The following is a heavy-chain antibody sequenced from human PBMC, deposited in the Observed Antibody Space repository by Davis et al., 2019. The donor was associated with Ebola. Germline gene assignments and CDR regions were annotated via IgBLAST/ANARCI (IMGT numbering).Heavy chain of an antibody. V-gene: IGHV4-31*03. CDR1: GGSISSGGYY. Sequence: PSETLSLTCTVSGGSISSGGYYWSWIRQHPGKGLEWIGYIYYSGSTYYNPSLKSRVTISVDTSKNQFSLKLSSVTAADTAVYYCARLTTMVQGVILRYFDLWGRGTLVTVSS. CDR3: ARLTTMVQGVILRYFDL. D-gene: IGHD3-10*01. CDR2: IYYSGST. J-gene: IGHJ2*01.